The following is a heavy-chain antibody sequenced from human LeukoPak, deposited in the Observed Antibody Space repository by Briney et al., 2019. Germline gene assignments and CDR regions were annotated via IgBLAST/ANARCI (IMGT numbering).Heavy chain of an antibody. CDR1: GGTFRNYP. CDR2: ILPIFRMT. D-gene: IGHD2-2*01. CDR3: AICSSTWSGDRPDS. J-gene: IGHJ4*02. Sequence: ASVKVSCKASGGTFRNYPIIWVRQAPGQGLEWMGGILPIFRMTNYAEKFQGRVTITADESTTTAYLELSSLRSEDTAVYYCAICSSTWSGDRPDSWGQGSLVTVSS. V-gene: IGHV1-69*13.